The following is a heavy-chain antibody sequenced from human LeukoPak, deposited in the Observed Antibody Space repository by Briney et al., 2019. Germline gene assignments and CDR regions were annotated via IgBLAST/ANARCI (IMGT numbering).Heavy chain of an antibody. J-gene: IGHJ5*02. CDR1: GFTFNIYG. CDR3: AKDRGPYIGIDNNWLHP. CDR2: ISGSGVST. D-gene: IGHD1-26*01. Sequence: GGSLRLPCAASGFTFNIYGMNWVRQAPGKGLEWVSGISGSGVSTDYADSVKGRFTTSRDNSKNMVYLQMNTLRAEDTATYYCAKDRGPYIGIDNNWLHPWGQGTLVTVSS. V-gene: IGHV3-23*01.